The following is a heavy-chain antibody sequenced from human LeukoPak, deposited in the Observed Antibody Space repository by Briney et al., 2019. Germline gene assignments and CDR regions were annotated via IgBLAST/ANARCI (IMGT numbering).Heavy chain of an antibody. J-gene: IGHJ4*02. V-gene: IGHV4-59*01. D-gene: IGHD6-19*01. CDR2: IYYSGST. CDR1: AGSISSYC. CDR3: ARDRNGWDSFDY. Sequence: SETLSLTCTVSAGSISSYCWSWIRQPPGKGLEWIGYIYYSGSTNYNPSLKSRVTISVDTSKNQFSLKLSSVTAADTAVYYCARDRNGWDSFDYWGQGTLVTVSS.